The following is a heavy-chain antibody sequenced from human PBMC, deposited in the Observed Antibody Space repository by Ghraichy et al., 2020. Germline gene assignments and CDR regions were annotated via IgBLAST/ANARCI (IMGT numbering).Heavy chain of an antibody. V-gene: IGHV4-31*01. J-gene: IGHJ5*02. CDR3: ARVFPSLIYGDYRFDP. D-gene: IGHD4-17*01. CDR2: IYYSGST. CDR1: GGSISSGGYY. Sequence: SQTLSLTCTVSGGSISSGGYYWSWIRQHPGKGLEWIGYIYYSGSTYYNPSLKSLVTISVDTSKNQFSLKLSSVTAADTAVYYCARVFPSLIYGDYRFDPWGQGTLVTVSS.